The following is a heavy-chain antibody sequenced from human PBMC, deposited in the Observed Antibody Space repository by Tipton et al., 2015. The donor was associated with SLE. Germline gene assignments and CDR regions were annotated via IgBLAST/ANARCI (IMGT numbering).Heavy chain of an antibody. J-gene: IGHJ4*02. D-gene: IGHD2-15*01. Sequence: QLVQSGAEVKKPGASVKVSCRASGYTFNNYGISWVRQAPGQGLEWMGWISGYDGKTNYAEKFQGRVTMTTDTSTKTAYMELRSLRSDDTAMYYCARGANLKWSFEYWGQGTLVTGSS. CDR3: ARGANLKWSFEY. V-gene: IGHV1-18*01. CDR1: GYTFNNYG. CDR2: ISGYDGKT.